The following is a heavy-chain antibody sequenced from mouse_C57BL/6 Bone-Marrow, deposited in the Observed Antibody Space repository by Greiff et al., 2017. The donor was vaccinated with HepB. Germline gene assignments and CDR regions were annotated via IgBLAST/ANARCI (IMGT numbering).Heavy chain of an antibody. J-gene: IGHJ2*01. CDR3: AKGVHYYGSSRLYYFDY. CDR2: ISYDGSN. CDR1: GYSITSGYY. D-gene: IGHD1-1*01. Sequence: DVKLQESGPGLVKPSQSLSLTCSVTGYSITSGYYWNWIRQFPGNKLEWMGYISYDGSNNYNPSLKNRISITRDTSKNQFFLKLNSVTTEDTATYYCAKGVHYYGSSRLYYFDYWGQGTTLTVSS. V-gene: IGHV3-6*01.